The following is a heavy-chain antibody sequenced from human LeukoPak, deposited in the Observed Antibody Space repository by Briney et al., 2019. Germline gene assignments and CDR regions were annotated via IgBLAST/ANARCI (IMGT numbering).Heavy chain of an antibody. D-gene: IGHD3-22*01. CDR2: INHSGST. CDR3: ARAAYDSSGYYCSGLYFQH. CDR1: GGSFSGYY. J-gene: IGHJ1*01. V-gene: IGHV4-34*01. Sequence: KTSETLSLTCAVYGGSFSGYYWSWIRQPPGKGLEWIGEINHSGSTNYNPSLKSRVTISVDTSKNQFSLKLSSVTAADTAVYYCARAAYDSSGYYCSGLYFQHWGQGTLVTVSS.